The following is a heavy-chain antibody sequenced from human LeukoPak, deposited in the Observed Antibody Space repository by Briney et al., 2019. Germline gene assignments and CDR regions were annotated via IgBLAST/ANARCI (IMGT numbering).Heavy chain of an antibody. CDR2: IYYSGST. CDR3: ARGHHYYDSSGYLYYFDY. D-gene: IGHD3-22*01. Sequence: SETLSLTCTVPGGSISSSSYYWGWIRQPPGKGLKWIGSIYYSGSTYYNPSLKSRVTISVDTSKNQFSLKLSSVTAADTAVYYCARGHHYYDSSGYLYYFDYWGQGTLVTVSS. V-gene: IGHV4-39*07. J-gene: IGHJ4*02. CDR1: GGSISSSSYY.